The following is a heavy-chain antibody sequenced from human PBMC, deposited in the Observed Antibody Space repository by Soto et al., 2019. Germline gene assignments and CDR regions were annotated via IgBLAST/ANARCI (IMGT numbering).Heavy chain of an antibody. CDR1: GYTFTSYD. V-gene: IGHV1-8*01. D-gene: IGHD3-3*01. Sequence: ASVKVSCKASGYTFTSYDINWVRQATGQGLEWMGWMNPNSGNTGYAQKFQGRVTMTRNTSISTAYMELSSLRSEDTAAYYCARNHGAGITIFGVVIYYYYGMDVWGQGTTVTVSS. CDR2: MNPNSGNT. J-gene: IGHJ6*02. CDR3: ARNHGAGITIFGVVIYYYYGMDV.